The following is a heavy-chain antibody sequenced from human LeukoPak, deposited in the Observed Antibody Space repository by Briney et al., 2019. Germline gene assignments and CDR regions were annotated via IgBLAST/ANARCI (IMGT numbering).Heavy chain of an antibody. Sequence: GESLKISCKGSGYSFISYWIGWVRHMPGKNLEWMGIISTGDSDTRYSPSFQGQVTISADKSISTAYLQWSSLKASDTAMYYCARVGIVGATITKDAFDIWGQGTMVTVSS. J-gene: IGHJ3*02. D-gene: IGHD1-26*01. CDR1: GYSFISYW. CDR3: ARVGIVGATITKDAFDI. CDR2: ISTGDSDT. V-gene: IGHV5-51*01.